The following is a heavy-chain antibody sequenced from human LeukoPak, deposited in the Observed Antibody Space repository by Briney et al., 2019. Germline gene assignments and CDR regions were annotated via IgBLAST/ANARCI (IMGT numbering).Heavy chain of an antibody. CDR1: GGTFSSYA. V-gene: IGHV1-69*10. CDR2: IIPILGTA. J-gene: IGHJ4*02. CDR3: ARDSSYSSSWYVSGFDY. D-gene: IGHD6-13*01. Sequence: SVKVSCKASGGTFSSYAISWVRQAPGQGLEWMGGIIPILGTANYAQKFQGRVTITADKSTSTAYMELSSLRSEDTAVYYCARDSSYSSSWYVSGFDYWGQGTLVTVSS.